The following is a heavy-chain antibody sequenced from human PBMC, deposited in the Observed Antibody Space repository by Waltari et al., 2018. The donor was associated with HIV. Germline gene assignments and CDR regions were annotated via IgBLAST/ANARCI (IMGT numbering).Heavy chain of an antibody. CDR1: GYTFTNYG. CDR2: ISGYNGDT. V-gene: IGHV1-18*01. Sequence: QVHLVQSGAELRKPGASVTVSCKASGYTFTNYGITWVRQAPGQGLEWMGWISGYNGDTKYAQKVRGRVTMTTDTSMSTAYLEMGSLRFDDTAVYYCARDHYYGSSGYYSDYWGQGTMVTVSS. D-gene: IGHD3-22*01. J-gene: IGHJ4*02. CDR3: ARDHYYGSSGYYSDY.